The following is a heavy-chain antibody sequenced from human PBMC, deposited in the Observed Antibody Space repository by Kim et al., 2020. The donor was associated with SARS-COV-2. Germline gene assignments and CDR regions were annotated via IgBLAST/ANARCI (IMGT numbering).Heavy chain of an antibody. CDR2: MNPNSGNT. V-gene: IGHV1-8*01. D-gene: IGHD2-2*01. CDR3: AREGGDCSSNSCYSIYYYMDV. Sequence: ASVKVSCKASGYTFTSYDINWVRQATGQGLEWMGWMNPNSGNTGYAQKFQGRVTMTRNTSISTAYMELSSLRSEDTAVYYCAREGGDCSSNSCYSIYYYMDVGGKGTTVTFS. CDR1: GYTFTSYD. J-gene: IGHJ6*03.